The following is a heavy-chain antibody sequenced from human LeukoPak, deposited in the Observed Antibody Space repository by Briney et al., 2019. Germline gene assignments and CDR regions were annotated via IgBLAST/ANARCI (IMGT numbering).Heavy chain of an antibody. CDR3: AKMRPTFDQF. D-gene: IGHD2-2*01. CDR2: VRYTGSNQ. V-gene: IGHV3-30*02. CDR1: GFTFSSYG. Sequence: GGSLRLSCAASGFTFSSYGMHWVRQAPGKGLEWVAFVRYTGSNQYYTDSVKGRFTISRDNSKDTLYLQMNSLRAEDTAVYYCAKMRPTFDQFWGQGPLVTVSS. J-gene: IGHJ4*02.